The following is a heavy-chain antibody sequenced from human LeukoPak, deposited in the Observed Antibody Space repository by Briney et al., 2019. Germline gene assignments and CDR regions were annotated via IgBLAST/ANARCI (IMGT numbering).Heavy chain of an antibody. CDR1: GFTFSSYG. Sequence: GGSLRLSCAASGFTFSSYGMHWVRQAPGKGLEWVAVIWYDGSNKYYADSVEGRFTISRDNSKNTLYLQMNSLRAEDTAVYYCARDGGYYDSSGYRGPNWFDPWGQGTLVTVSS. D-gene: IGHD3-22*01. CDR3: ARDGGYYDSSGYRGPNWFDP. CDR2: IWYDGSNK. J-gene: IGHJ5*02. V-gene: IGHV3-33*01.